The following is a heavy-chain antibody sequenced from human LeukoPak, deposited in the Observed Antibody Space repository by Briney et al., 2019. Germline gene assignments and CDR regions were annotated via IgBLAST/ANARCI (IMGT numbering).Heavy chain of an antibody. V-gene: IGHV4-30-2*01. CDR2: IYHSGNT. J-gene: IGHJ4*02. Sequence: ESSETLPLTCAVSGGSISSGDYSWSWIRQPPGKGLEWIGYIYHSGNTYYNPSLKSRVTISVDRSKNQFSLKLSSVTAADTAVYYCARVSWFGELTPYFDYWGQGTLVTVSS. CDR1: GGSISSGDYS. CDR3: ARVSWFGELTPYFDY. D-gene: IGHD3-10*01.